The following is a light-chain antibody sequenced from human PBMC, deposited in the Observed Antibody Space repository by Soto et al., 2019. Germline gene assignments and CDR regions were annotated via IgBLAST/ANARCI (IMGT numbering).Light chain of an antibody. V-gene: IGKV3-15*01. J-gene: IGKJ1*01. CDR2: GAS. CDR1: QSIGSN. CDR3: QEYNTWPWK. Sequence: EIVMTQSPGTLSVSPGERATLSCRASQSIGSNLAWYQQKVGQAPRVLIFGASTRATGIPARFSGSGSGTEFSLTINSLQSEDFAVYYCQEYNTWPWKFGQGTKVDIK.